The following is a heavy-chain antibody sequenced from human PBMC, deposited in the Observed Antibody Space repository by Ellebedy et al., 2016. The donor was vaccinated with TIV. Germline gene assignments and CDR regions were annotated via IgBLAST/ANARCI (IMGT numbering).Heavy chain of an antibody. V-gene: IGHV4-34*01. Sequence: SQTLSLTCGFSGGSFSSYYWSWIRQPPGKGLEWIGEITHSGITNYNPSLMSRATISVDTSKNQFSLNLNSVAAADTAVYYCARDFQWWGQGTLVTVSS. CDR2: ITHSGIT. CDR1: GGSFSSYY. J-gene: IGHJ4*02. CDR3: ARDFQW. D-gene: IGHD6-19*01.